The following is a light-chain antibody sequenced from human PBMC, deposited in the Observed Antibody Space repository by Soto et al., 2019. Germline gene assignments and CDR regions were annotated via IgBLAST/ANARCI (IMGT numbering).Light chain of an antibody. CDR3: QLYDRLPLT. CDR2: DAS. J-gene: IGKJ4*01. V-gene: IGKV1-33*01. CDR1: QDINNY. Sequence: DIQMTQSPSSLSASVGERVTITCQASQDINNYLNWYQQKPGKAPKLLLRDASTLETGVPSRFSGSGSGTDFTFTISSLQPEDIGTCFCQLYDRLPLTFGGGTKVEIK.